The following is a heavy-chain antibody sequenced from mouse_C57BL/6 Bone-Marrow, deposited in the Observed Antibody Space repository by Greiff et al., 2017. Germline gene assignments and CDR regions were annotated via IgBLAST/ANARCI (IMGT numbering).Heavy chain of an antibody. CDR3: ARGQLRPLYAMDY. D-gene: IGHD3-2*02. Sequence: EVQLVESEGGLVQPGSSMKLSCTASGFTFSDYYMAWVRQVPEKGLEWVANINYDGSSTYYLDSLKSRFIISRDNAKNILYLQMSSLKSEDTATYDGARGQLRPLYAMDYWGQGTSVTVSS. J-gene: IGHJ4*01. V-gene: IGHV5-16*01. CDR1: GFTFSDYY. CDR2: INYDGSST.